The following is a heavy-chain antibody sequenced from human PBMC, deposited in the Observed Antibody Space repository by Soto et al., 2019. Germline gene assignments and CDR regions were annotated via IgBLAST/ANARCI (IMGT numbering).Heavy chain of an antibody. D-gene: IGHD3-10*01. Sequence: GGSLRLSCAVSGISYSNNWMSWVRQAPGKGLEWVANIKQDGSERYYVDSVKGRFTISRDNCKNSLYLQMNSLRAEDTAVYYCGGSGTSPFAMDVWGQGTTVTVS. CDR3: GGSGTSPFAMDV. CDR1: GISYSNNW. J-gene: IGHJ6*02. V-gene: IGHV3-7*03. CDR2: IKQDGSER.